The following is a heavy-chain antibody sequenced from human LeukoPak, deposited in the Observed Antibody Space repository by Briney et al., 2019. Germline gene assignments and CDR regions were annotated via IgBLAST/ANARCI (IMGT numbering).Heavy chain of an antibody. J-gene: IGHJ4*02. CDR1: GYTFTSYG. V-gene: IGHV1-18*01. D-gene: IGHD6-19*01. CDR3: ARGSRIAVAVTRFDY. CDR2: ISAYNGNT. Sequence: ASVKVSCKASGYTFTSYGISWVRQAPGQGLEWMGWISAYNGNTNYAQKLQGRVTMTTDTSTSTAYMELRSLRSDDTAVYYCARGSRIAVAVTRFDYWGQRTLVTVSS.